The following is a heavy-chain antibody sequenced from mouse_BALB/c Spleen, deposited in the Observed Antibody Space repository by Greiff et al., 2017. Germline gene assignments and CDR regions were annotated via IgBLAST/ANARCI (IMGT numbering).Heavy chain of an antibody. CDR1: GYTFTSYW. Sequence: QVQLQQSGAELARPGASVKLSCKASGYTFTSYWMQWVKQRPGQGLEWIGAIYPGDGDTRYTQKFKGKATLTADKSSSTAYMQLSSLASEDSAVYYCARGLLYYFDYWGQGTTLTVSS. CDR2: IYPGDGDT. V-gene: IGHV1-87*01. J-gene: IGHJ2*01. CDR3: ARGLLYYFDY. D-gene: IGHD6-2*01.